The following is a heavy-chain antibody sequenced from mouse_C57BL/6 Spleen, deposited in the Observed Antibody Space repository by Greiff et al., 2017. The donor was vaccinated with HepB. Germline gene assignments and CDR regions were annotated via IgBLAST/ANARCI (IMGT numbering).Heavy chain of an antibody. CDR1: GYAFSSSW. V-gene: IGHV1-82*01. J-gene: IGHJ3*01. CDR3: ARSPRAAQARGFAY. D-gene: IGHD3-2*02. CDR2: IYPGDGDT. Sequence: QVQLQQSGPELVKPGASVKISCKASGYAFSSSWMNWVKQRPGKGLEWIGRIYPGDGDTNYNGKFKGKATLTADKSSSTAYMQLSSLTSEDSAVYFCARSPRAAQARGFAYWGHGTLVTVSA.